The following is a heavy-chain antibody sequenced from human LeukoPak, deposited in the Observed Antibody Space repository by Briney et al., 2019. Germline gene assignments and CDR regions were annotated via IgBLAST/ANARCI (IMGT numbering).Heavy chain of an antibody. CDR3: ARGLRDIVVVVAATHFDY. CDR2: INPNSGGT. Sequence: ASVKVSCKASGYTFTSYYMHWVRQAPGQGLEWMGWINPNSGGTNYAQKFQGRVTMTRDTSISTAYMELSRLRSDDTAVYYCARGLRDIVVVVAATHFDYWGQGTLVTVSS. V-gene: IGHV1-2*02. J-gene: IGHJ4*02. D-gene: IGHD2-15*01. CDR1: GYTFTSYY.